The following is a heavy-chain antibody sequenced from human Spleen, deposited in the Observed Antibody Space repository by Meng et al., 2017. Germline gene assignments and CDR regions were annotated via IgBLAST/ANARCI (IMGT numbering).Heavy chain of an antibody. J-gene: IGHJ2*01. CDR3: ARVRRFSGYYGISWYFDL. D-gene: IGHD3-22*01. Sequence: GESLKISCGASGFTFISYAMTWVRQSPGKGLEWVANIKQDGSEEHYVDSVKGRFTISRDNAKNSLHLQMYGLTTEDTALYYCARVRRFSGYYGISWYFDLWGRGTLVTVSS. CDR2: IKQDGSEE. V-gene: IGHV3-7*01. CDR1: GFTFISYA.